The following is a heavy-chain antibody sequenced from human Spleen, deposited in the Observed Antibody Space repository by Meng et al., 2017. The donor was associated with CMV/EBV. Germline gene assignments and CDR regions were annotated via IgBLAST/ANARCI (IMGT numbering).Heavy chain of an antibody. CDR2: IYYDGTNK. J-gene: IGHJ6*02. CDR1: GFTFSDYP. V-gene: IGHV3-30-3*01. D-gene: IGHD2-15*01. Sequence: GESLKISCAPSGFTFSDYPLHWVRQAPGKGLEWVALIYYDGTNKYYADSVKGRFTISRDNSKNTLYLQMNSLRAEDTAVYDCARDWNFCSGDTCYSYWPPSGYGMDVWGQGTTVTVSS. CDR3: ARDWNFCSGDTCYSYWPPSGYGMDV.